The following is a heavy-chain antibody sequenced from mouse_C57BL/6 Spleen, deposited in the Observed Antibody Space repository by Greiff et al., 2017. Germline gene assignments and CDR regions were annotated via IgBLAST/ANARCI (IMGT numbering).Heavy chain of an antibody. D-gene: IGHD2-4*01. CDR2: ILPGSGST. Sequence: QVQLQQSGAELMKPGASVKLSCKATGYTFTGYWIEWVKQRPGHGLEWIGEILPGSGSTNYNEKFKGKATFTADTSSNTAYMQLSSLTTEDSAIYYCALGPMITTRGVYYYAMDYWGQGTSVTVSS. CDR1: GYTFTGYW. J-gene: IGHJ4*01. V-gene: IGHV1-9*01. CDR3: ALGPMITTRGVYYYAMDY.